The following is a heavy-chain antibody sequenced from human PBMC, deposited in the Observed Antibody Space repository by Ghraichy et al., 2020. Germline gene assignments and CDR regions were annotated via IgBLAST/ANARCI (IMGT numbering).Heavy chain of an antibody. D-gene: IGHD5-24*01. J-gene: IGHJ3*01. V-gene: IGHV3-7*03. CDR3: ARSQLLRFDVFNL. CDR2: IEQGGREK. Sequence: LSLTCAASGLALSHYWMGWVRQAPRKGLEWVANIEQGGREKLYVDSVKGRFTISRDNARNLLYLEMNSLRVEDTAVYYCARSQLLRFDVFNLWGEGTLVTVSS. CDR1: GLALSHYW.